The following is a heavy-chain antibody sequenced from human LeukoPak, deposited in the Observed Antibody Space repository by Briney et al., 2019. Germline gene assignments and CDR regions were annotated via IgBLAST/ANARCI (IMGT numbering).Heavy chain of an antibody. D-gene: IGHD3-10*01. V-gene: IGHV3-11*01. Sequence: GGSRRLSCAASGFSFSDYYMSWIRQAPGKGLEWVSYMSNSGSTIYYADSVKGRFTISRDNTKNSLYLQMNSLRAEDTAVYYCASVLWFGGIFFDYWGQGTLVTVSS. CDR3: ASVLWFGGIFFDY. J-gene: IGHJ4*02. CDR1: GFSFSDYY. CDR2: MSNSGSTI.